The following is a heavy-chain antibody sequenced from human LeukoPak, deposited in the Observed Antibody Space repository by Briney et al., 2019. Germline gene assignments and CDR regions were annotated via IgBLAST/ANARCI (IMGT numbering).Heavy chain of an antibody. J-gene: IGHJ4*02. CDR1: GFTFSDYE. V-gene: IGHV3-48*03. CDR3: ARESGDSSGYYTGEDY. D-gene: IGHD3-22*01. Sequence: GGSLRLSCAASGFTFSDYEMNWVRQAPGKGLEWVSYISSSGTTIYYADSVKGRFTISRDNAKNSLYLQMNSLRAEDTAVYYCARESGDSSGYYTGEDYWGQGTLVTVSS. CDR2: ISSSGTTI.